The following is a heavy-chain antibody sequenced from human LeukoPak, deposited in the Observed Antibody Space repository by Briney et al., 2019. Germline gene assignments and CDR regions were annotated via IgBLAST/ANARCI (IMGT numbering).Heavy chain of an antibody. J-gene: IGHJ4*02. Sequence: ASVKVSCKASGYTFTGYYMHWVRQAPGQGLEWMGRINPNSGDTDYAQKFQGRVTLTRDTSISTAYIELSRLRSDDTAVYYCARVKFVLSRSAFDYWGQGTLVTVSS. CDR2: INPNSGDT. CDR1: GYTFTGYY. V-gene: IGHV1-2*02. CDR3: ARVKFVLSRSAFDY. D-gene: IGHD3-10*01.